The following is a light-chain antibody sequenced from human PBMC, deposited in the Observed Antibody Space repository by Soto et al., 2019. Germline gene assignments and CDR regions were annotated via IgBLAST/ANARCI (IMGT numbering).Light chain of an antibody. CDR2: TDQ. Sequence: QSVLTQAPSVSGTPGQRVTISCSGSRSNIGTNSVSWYQQFPGTAPKLLISTDQGRPSGVPDRFSGSKSGTSASLAISGLRSEDEADYYCATWDDSLSGPVFGGGTKLTVL. J-gene: IGLJ2*01. CDR3: ATWDDSLSGPV. V-gene: IGLV1-44*01. CDR1: RSNIGTNS.